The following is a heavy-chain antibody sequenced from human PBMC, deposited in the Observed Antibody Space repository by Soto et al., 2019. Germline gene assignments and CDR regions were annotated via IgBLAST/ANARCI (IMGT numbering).Heavy chain of an antibody. V-gene: IGHV3-21*01. D-gene: IGHD3-22*01. CDR1: GFTFSSYS. CDR2: ISSSSSYI. CDR3: TSLPPPEAMIDMDV. Sequence: PGGSLRLSCAASGFTFSSYSMNWVRQAPGKGLEWVSSISSSSSYIYYADSVKGRFTISRDNAKNSLYLQMNSLRAEDTAVYYCTSLPPPEAMIDMDVWGQGTTVTVS. J-gene: IGHJ6*02.